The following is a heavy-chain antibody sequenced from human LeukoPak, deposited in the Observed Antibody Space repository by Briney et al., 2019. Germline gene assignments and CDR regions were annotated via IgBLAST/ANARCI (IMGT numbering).Heavy chain of an antibody. CDR1: GGSISSYY. D-gene: IGHD2-2*01. J-gene: IGHJ4*02. V-gene: IGHV4-59*01. CDR2: IYYGGST. CDR3: ARGPSQSSYFDY. Sequence: SETLSLTCTVSGGSISSYYWSWIRQPPGKGLEWIGYIYYGGSTNYNPSLKSRVTISVDTSKNQFSLKLSSVTAADTAVYYCARGPSQSSYFDYWGQGTLVTVSS.